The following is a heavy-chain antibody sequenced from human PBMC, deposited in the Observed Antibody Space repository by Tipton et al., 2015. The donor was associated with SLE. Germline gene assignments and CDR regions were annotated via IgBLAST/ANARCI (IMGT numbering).Heavy chain of an antibody. CDR2: ISGSGGTP. CDR1: GFTFRSYA. J-gene: IGHJ4*02. CDR3: AKDSGLVIKGNLDS. V-gene: IGHV3-23*01. D-gene: IGHD3/OR15-3a*01. Sequence: SGFTFRSYAMSWVRQAPGKGLEWVSAISGSGGTPYSADSVMGRFAVSRDNSKNTLFLQMNSLRAEDTAVYYCAKDSGLVIKGNLDSWGQGTLVTVSS.